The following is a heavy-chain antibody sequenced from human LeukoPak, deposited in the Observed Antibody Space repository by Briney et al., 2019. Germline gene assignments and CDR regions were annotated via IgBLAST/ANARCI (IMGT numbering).Heavy chain of an antibody. J-gene: IGHJ4*02. CDR1: GGSISRTNW. CDR2: IYHSGST. V-gene: IGHV4-4*02. Sequence: SGTLSLTCGVSGGSISRTNWWSWVRQPPGKGLEWIGEIYHSGSTNYNPSLKSRVTISVDTSKNQFSLKLSSVTAADTAVYYCARGRRVGATALDYWGQGTLVTVSS. D-gene: IGHD1-26*01. CDR3: ARGRRVGATALDY.